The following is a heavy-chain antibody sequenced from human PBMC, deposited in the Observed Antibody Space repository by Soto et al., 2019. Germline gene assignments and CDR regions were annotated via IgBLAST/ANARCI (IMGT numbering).Heavy chain of an antibody. J-gene: IGHJ4*01. CDR3: ARQGGDYYDSDTYDPQCFVH. V-gene: IGHV4-59*08. D-gene: IGHD3-22*01. Sequence: SETLSLTCTVSRGSMRPYYWSWIRQPPGKGLEWIGYVYHSGRTTYSPSVKSRVTISVDTSKNQFALRLNSVTAADTAVYYCARQGGDYYDSDTYDPQCFVHWGPGILVTDPS. CDR1: RGSMRPYY. CDR2: VYHSGRT.